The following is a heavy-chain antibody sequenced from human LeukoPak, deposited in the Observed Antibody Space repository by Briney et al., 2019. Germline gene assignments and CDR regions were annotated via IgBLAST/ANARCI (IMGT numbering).Heavy chain of an antibody. CDR3: ARVGNIVVGDYYYMDV. CDR2: IYTSGSA. CDR1: GGSISSYY. D-gene: IGHD2-2*01. J-gene: IGHJ6*03. Sequence: SETLSLTCTVSGGSISSYYWSWIRQPAGKGLEWIGRIYTSGSANYNPSLKSRVTMSVDTSKNQFSLKLSSVTAADTAVYYCARVGNIVVGDYYYMDVWGKGTTVTVSS. V-gene: IGHV4-4*07.